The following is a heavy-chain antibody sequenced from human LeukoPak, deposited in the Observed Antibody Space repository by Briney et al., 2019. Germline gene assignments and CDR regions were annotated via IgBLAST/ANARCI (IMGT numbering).Heavy chain of an antibody. Sequence: PSETLSLTCAVYGGSFSGYYWSWIRQPPGKGLEWIGEISHSGSTNYNPSLKSRVTISVDTSKNQFSLKLSSVTAADTAVYYCARNMVRGVIPDYWGQGTLVTVSS. J-gene: IGHJ4*02. CDR2: ISHSGST. D-gene: IGHD3-10*01. CDR1: GGSFSGYY. V-gene: IGHV4-34*01. CDR3: ARNMVRGVIPDY.